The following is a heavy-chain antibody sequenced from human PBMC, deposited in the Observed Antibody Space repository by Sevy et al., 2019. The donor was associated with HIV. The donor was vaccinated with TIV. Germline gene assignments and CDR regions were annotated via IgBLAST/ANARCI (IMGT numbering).Heavy chain of an antibody. CDR3: TRDLPTSATTVAHFDY. J-gene: IGHJ4*02. CDR1: GFTFSSYE. V-gene: IGHV3-48*03. CDR2: IANSGSTR. D-gene: IGHD4-4*01. Sequence: GGSLRLSCAASGFTFSSYEMNWVRQAPGKGLEWVSNIANSGSTRYYSDSVKGRFTISRDNAKNSLYLQMNSLRAEDTAVYYCTRDLPTSATTVAHFDYWGRGTLVTVSS.